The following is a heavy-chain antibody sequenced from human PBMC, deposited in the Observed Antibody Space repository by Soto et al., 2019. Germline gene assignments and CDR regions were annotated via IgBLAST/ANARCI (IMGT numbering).Heavy chain of an antibody. Sequence: ETLSLTCTVSGGSIRESGLYWGWIRQSPGKGLEWIGSIFYSENTHYNPSLKSRVTISVDTSKNQFSLRLTSVTAADTAVYYCATHPPYGPLDHWGQGTLVTVSS. D-gene: IGHD4-17*01. J-gene: IGHJ4*02. V-gene: IGHV4-39*01. CDR2: IFYSENT. CDR1: GGSIRESGLY. CDR3: ATHPPYGPLDH.